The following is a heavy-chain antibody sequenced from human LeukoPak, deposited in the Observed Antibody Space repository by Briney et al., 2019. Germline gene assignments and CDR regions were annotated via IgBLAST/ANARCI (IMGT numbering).Heavy chain of an antibody. D-gene: IGHD2-15*01. Sequence: GASVKVSCKTSGYTFTSYYTHWMRQAPGQGLEWMGIIDPIGGTTDYAQKFQGRVTITRDTSASTAYMELSSLRSENTAVYYCARDLVYCSGGSCFYYFDYWGQGTLVTVSS. CDR1: GYTFTSYY. CDR3: ARDLVYCSGGSCFYYFDY. J-gene: IGHJ4*02. CDR2: IDPIGGTT. V-gene: IGHV1-46*01.